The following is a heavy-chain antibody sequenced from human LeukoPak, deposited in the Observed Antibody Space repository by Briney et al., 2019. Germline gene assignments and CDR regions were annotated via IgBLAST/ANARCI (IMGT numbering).Heavy chain of an antibody. CDR3: ARCPTSGDRCYEFDY. J-gene: IGHJ4*02. CDR1: GYTFANYG. V-gene: IGHV1-18*01. Sequence: ASVKVSCKASGYTFANYGINWVRQAPGQGLEWMGWISVYNGNTNYAQNLQGRVTMTTDTSTSTAYMELKSLRSDDTAVYYCARCPTSGDRCYEFDYWGQGTLVTVSS. CDR2: ISVYNGNT. D-gene: IGHD2-15*01.